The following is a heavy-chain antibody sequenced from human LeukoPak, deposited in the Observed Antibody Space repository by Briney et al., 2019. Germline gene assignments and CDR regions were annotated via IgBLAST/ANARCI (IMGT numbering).Heavy chain of an antibody. D-gene: IGHD3-10*01. CDR3: AGGEFYGMDV. CDR1: GFTFSSYR. Sequence: GGPLRLSCGASGFTFSSYRMLCLREAPGKALEWVSSISSNRSYIYYADSVKGRFPISRDNAKNSLYLQMNSRRAEDTAVYYCAGGEFYGMDVWGQGPTDTVSS. CDR2: ISSNRSYI. J-gene: IGHJ6*02. V-gene: IGHV3-21*01.